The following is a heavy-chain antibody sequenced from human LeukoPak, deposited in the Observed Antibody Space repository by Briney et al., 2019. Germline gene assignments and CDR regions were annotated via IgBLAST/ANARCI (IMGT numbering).Heavy chain of an antibody. CDR2: ISGSGGST. D-gene: IGHD3-22*01. CDR1: GFTFSSYA. CDR3: AKDPHYYDSSGYLDYFDY. V-gene: IGHV3-23*01. J-gene: IGHJ4*02. Sequence: GSLRLSCAASGFTFSSYAMSWVRQAPGKGLEWVSAISGSGGSTYYADSVKGRFTISRDNSKNTLYLQMNSLRAEDMAVYYCAKDPHYYDSSGYLDYFDYWGQGTLVTVSS.